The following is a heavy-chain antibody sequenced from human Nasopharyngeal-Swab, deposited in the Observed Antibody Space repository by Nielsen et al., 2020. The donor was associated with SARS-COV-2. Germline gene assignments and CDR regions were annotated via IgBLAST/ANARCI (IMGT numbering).Heavy chain of an antibody. Sequence: ASVKVSCKASGYTFTGYYMHWVRQAPGQGLEWMGWINPNSGGTNYAQKFQGWVTMTRDTSISTAYMELSRLRSDDTAVYYCARGSSYDCSGYYSHYYYGMDVWGQGTTVTVSS. V-gene: IGHV1-2*04. D-gene: IGHD3-22*01. CDR1: GYTFTGYY. CDR3: ARGSSYDCSGYYSHYYYGMDV. CDR2: INPNSGGT. J-gene: IGHJ6*02.